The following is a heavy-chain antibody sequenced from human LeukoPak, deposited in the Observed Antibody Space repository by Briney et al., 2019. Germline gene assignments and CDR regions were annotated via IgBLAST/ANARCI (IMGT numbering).Heavy chain of an antibody. Sequence: LPGGSLRLSCAASGFTFSSYAMHWVRQAPGKGLEWVAVISSDGGTKYYTDSVKGRFTISRDNSKNTLYLQMNSLRAGDTAVYYCAREEELYNSAWYLRAPFGYWGQGTLVTVSS. D-gene: IGHD6-19*01. CDR3: AREEELYNSAWYLRAPFGY. J-gene: IGHJ4*02. V-gene: IGHV3-30*03. CDR1: GFTFSSYA. CDR2: ISSDGGTK.